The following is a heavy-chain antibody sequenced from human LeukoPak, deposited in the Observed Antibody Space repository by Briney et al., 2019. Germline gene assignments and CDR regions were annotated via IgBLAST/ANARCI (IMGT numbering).Heavy chain of an antibody. V-gene: IGHV3-30*02. D-gene: IGHD5-12*01. CDR3: AKDSPPTSEWLPDY. CDR1: GFTFRSYG. CDR2: IRHDGSKK. J-gene: IGHJ4*02. Sequence: GGSLRLSCVGSGFTFRSYGMHWVRQAPGKGLEWVAFIRHDGSKKFYADSVKGRFTISRDNSQNTLYLQVDSLRVDDTAVYYCAKDSPPTSEWLPDYWGQGTLVTISS.